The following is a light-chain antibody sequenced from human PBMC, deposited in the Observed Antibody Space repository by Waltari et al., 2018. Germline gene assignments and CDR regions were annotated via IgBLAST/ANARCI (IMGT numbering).Light chain of an antibody. CDR1: SSDVGAYHY. CDR2: DVS. CDR3: SSYISSSTLEL. Sequence: QSALTQPASVSGSPGQSITISCTVTSSDVGAYHYVSWYQQHPGKAPKLIIFDVSNRPSGVSNRFSGSKSGNTASLTISGLQAEDEADYYCSSYISSSTLELFGGGTSLTVL. J-gene: IGLJ2*01. V-gene: IGLV2-14*03.